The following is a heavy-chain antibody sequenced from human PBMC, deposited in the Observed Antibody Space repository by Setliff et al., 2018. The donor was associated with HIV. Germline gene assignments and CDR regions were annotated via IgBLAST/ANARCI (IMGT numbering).Heavy chain of an antibody. D-gene: IGHD3-22*01. V-gene: IGHV4-34*01. CDR3: ARHDSGGYYSLDY. Sequence: PSETLSLTCAVYGGSFSDNYWSWIRQSPGKGLEWIGEIQHSGRINYNPSLRSRVTTSVDTSKNQFSLKLSSVTAADTAVYYCARHDSGGYYSLDYWGQGTLVTVSS. CDR2: IQHSGRI. J-gene: IGHJ4*02. CDR1: GGSFSDNY.